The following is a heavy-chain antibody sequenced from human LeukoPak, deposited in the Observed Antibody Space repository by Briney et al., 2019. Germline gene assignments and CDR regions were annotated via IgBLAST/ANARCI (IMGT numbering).Heavy chain of an antibody. D-gene: IGHD3-10*01. CDR1: GYSISSGYY. Sequence: PSETLSLTCAVSGYSISSGYYWGWIRQPPGKGLEWIGSIYHSGSTYYNPSLKSRVTISVDTSKNQFSLKLSSVTAADTAVYYCARARAVTMVRGVTTNNWFDPWGQGTLVTVSS. CDR2: IYHSGST. J-gene: IGHJ5*02. CDR3: ARARAVTMVRGVTTNNWFDP. V-gene: IGHV4-38-2*01.